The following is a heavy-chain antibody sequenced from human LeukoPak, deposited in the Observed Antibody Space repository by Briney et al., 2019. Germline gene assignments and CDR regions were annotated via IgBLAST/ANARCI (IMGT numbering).Heavy chain of an antibody. CDR2: IYPGDSDT. Sequence: GESLKISCKGSGYSLTSCWIGWVRQMPGKGLEWMGIIYPGDSDTRYSPSFQGQVTISADKSISTAYLQWSSLKASDTAMYYCARPSFEGCSGGSCDFPFDYWGQGTLVTVSS. CDR1: GYSLTSCW. D-gene: IGHD2-15*01. V-gene: IGHV5-51*01. CDR3: ARPSFEGCSGGSCDFPFDY. J-gene: IGHJ4*02.